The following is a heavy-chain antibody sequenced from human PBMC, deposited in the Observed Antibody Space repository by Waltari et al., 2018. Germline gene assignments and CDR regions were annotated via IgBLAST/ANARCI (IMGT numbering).Heavy chain of an antibody. CDR3: ARGQTYCSSTSCYHYYYYMDV. D-gene: IGHD2-2*01. CDR1: GGSFSGYY. Sequence: QLQLQESGPGLLKPSETLSLTCAVYGGSFSGYYWSWIRQPPGKGGAWVGEIKHSGSTNDNPSLKSRVTIAVDTSKSQFSLKLSSVTAADTAVYYCARGQTYCSSTSCYHYYYYMDVWGKGTTVTVSS. CDR2: IKHSGST. J-gene: IGHJ6*03. V-gene: IGHV4-34*01.